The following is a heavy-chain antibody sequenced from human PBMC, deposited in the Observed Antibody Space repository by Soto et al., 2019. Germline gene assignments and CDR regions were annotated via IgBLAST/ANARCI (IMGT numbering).Heavy chain of an antibody. J-gene: IGHJ4*02. D-gene: IGHD3-3*01. V-gene: IGHV5-51*01. CDR2: IYPGDSDI. CDR3: ARHDDFCSGFSHYFDY. CDR1: GYNFTTHW. Sequence: GESLKISCQASGYNFTTHWIAWVRQMPGKGLEWMGIIYPGDSDIRYSPSFQGQVTLSADKSINTAYLQWSSLKASDTAIYYCARHDDFCSGFSHYFDYWGQGTLVTVSS.